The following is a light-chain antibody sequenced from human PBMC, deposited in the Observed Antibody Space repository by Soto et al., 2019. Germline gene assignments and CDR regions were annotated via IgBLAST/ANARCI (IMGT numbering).Light chain of an antibody. Sequence: DIQMTQSPSSLSASVGDRVTITCRASQDITYYLNWYQQKPGKDPKLLIYTASALQGGVPSRFSGSGSGTDFTLTISSLQPEDFATYYCQQSYRIPLSFGPGTTVDMK. CDR1: QDITYY. V-gene: IGKV1-39*01. CDR2: TAS. J-gene: IGKJ3*01. CDR3: QQSYRIPLS.